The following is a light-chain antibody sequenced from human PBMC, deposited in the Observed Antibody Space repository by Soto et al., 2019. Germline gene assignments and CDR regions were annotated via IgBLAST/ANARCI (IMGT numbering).Light chain of an antibody. J-gene: IGKJ4*01. V-gene: IGKV1-5*03. Sequence: DIKMTQSPSTLSASVGARVTITCRASQSARPWLAWYQQKPGKAPNVLIHKASTLESGVPSRFSGSGSGTEFTLTISSLQPDDFATYYCQQYNSYPLTFGGGTKVESK. CDR2: KAS. CDR1: QSARPW. CDR3: QQYNSYPLT.